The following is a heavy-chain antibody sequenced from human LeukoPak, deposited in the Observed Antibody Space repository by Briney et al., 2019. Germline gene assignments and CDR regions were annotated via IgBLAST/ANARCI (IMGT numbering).Heavy chain of an antibody. V-gene: IGHV3-21*01. CDR1: GFTFSSYS. CDR3: AKDSPPWVDP. Sequence: GGSLRLSCAASGFTFSSYSMNWVRQAPGKGLEWVSSISSSSSYIYYADSVKGRFTISRDNAKNTLYLQMNSLRAEDTAVYYCAKDSPPWVDPWGQGTLVTVSS. J-gene: IGHJ5*02. CDR2: ISSSSSYI.